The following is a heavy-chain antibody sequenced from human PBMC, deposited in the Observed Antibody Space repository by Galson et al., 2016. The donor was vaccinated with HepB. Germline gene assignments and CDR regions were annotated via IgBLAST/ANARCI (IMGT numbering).Heavy chain of an antibody. CDR1: GDSISGTTYY. CDR3: ATGIVVGGRMYYYYMDV. D-gene: IGHD6-19*01. J-gene: IGHJ6*03. Sequence: SETLSLTCNVSGDSISGTTYYWGWIRQPPGRGLEWIGSIYYTGSTNYSPSLESRVTISVDTSKNHLSLSLSSVTAADTAVYYCATGIVVGGRMYYYYMDVWGKGTSVTVSS. V-gene: IGHV4-39*01. CDR2: IYYTGST.